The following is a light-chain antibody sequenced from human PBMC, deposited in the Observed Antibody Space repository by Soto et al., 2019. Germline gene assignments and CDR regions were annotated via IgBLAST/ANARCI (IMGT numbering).Light chain of an antibody. CDR1: QSISSY. CDR3: QQSYSTPVT. CDR2: AAS. Sequence: DIQMTQSPSSLSASLGDRVTITCGASQSISSYLNWYQQKPGKAPKLLIYAASSLQSGVPSRFSGSGYGTDFNLTISSLQTEDFATYYCQQSYSTPVTFGQGTKVDIK. V-gene: IGKV1-39*01. J-gene: IGKJ1*01.